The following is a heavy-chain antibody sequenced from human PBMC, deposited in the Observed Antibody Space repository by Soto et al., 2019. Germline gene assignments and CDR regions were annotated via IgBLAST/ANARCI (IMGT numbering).Heavy chain of an antibody. V-gene: IGHV3-23*01. D-gene: IGHD6-19*01. J-gene: IGHJ2*01. CDR2: IDLTGGT. CDR1: GFTFTNYA. Sequence: EVQLLESGGGLEQPGGSLRLSCGASGFTFTNYAMTWVRQAPGKGLEWVAAIDLTGGTFYANSVKGRFTISRDNSKNTLYLQMNSLRAEDTVLYYCAKGDGSGWPWYFDVWCRGTLVTISS. CDR3: AKGDGSGWPWYFDV.